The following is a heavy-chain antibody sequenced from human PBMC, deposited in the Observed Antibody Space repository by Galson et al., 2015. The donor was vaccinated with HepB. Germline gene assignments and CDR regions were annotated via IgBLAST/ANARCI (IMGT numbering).Heavy chain of an antibody. Sequence: SVKVSCKVSGYTLTELSMHWVRQAPGKGLEWMGGFDPEDGETIYAQKFQGRVTMTEDTSTDTAYMELSSLRSEDTAVYYCASKTRQWYAFDIWGQGTMVTVSS. D-gene: IGHD6-19*01. CDR1: GYTLTELS. CDR3: ASKTRQWYAFDI. J-gene: IGHJ3*02. V-gene: IGHV1-24*01. CDR2: FDPEDGET.